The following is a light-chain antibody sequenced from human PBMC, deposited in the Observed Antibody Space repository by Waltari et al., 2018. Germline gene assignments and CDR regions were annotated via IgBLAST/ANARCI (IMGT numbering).Light chain of an antibody. CDR3: SSYAGSNGMV. CDR1: NSDIGAYNY. V-gene: IGLV2-8*01. Sequence: QSALTQPPSASGSPGQSVTISCTGTNSDIGAYNYVSWYQQYPGKAPRVVTYEVSQRPQGVPGRCSGSKSGNTASLTVSGRRAEDEAEYHCSSYAGSNGMVFGGGTKVTVL. CDR2: EVS. J-gene: IGLJ3*02.